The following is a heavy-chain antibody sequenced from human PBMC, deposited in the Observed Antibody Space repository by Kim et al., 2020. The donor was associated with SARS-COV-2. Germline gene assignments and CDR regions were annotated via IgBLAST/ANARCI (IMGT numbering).Heavy chain of an antibody. CDR2: ISAYNGNT. J-gene: IGHJ6*02. CDR1: GYTFTSYG. D-gene: IGHD2-2*01. V-gene: IGHV1-18*04. Sequence: ASVKVSCKASGYTFTSYGISWVRQAPGQGLEWMGWISAYNGNTNYAQKLQGRVTMTTDTSTSTAYMELRSLRSDDTAVYYCAREEDIVVVPAALRGYYYYGMDVWGQGTTVTVSS. CDR3: AREEDIVVVPAALRGYYYYGMDV.